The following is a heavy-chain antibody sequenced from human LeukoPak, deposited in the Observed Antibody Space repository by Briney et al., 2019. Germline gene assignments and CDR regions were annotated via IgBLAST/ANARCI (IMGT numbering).Heavy chain of an antibody. J-gene: IGHJ4*02. Sequence: SETLSLTCTVSGGSISSSTYSWTWIRQPPGKGLEWIGSIHYDGNTYYKPSLKSRVTISVDTSKIQFSLRLSSTTAADMATYYCARHSLNNYGSYYWGQGTLVTVSS. CDR3: ARHSLNNYGSYY. CDR2: IHYDGNT. CDR1: GGSISSSTYS. D-gene: IGHD5-24*01. V-gene: IGHV4-39*01.